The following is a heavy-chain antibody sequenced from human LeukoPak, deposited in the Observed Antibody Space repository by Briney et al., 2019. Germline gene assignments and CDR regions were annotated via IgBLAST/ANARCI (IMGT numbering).Heavy chain of an antibody. D-gene: IGHD2-2*02. V-gene: IGHV3-23*01. Sequence: GGSLRLSCAASGFTFSSYAMSWVRQAPGKGLEWVSAISGSGDSTYYADSVKGRFTISRDNSKNTLYLQMNSLRAEDTAVYYCASVVGYCSSTSCYTPFDYWGQGTLVTVSS. CDR3: ASVVGYCSSTSCYTPFDY. CDR1: GFTFSSYA. CDR2: ISGSGDST. J-gene: IGHJ4*02.